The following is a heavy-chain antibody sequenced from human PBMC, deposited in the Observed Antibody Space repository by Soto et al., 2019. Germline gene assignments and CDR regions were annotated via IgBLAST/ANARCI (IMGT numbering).Heavy chain of an antibody. CDR1: GYPVTAYY. CDR3: ARGGGVVVAGSAAFDM. D-gene: IGHD2-15*01. V-gene: IGHV1-2*02. Sequence: QLHLVQSGAVVKKPGASVTVSCSASGYPVTAYYMHWVRQAPGRGLEWMGGINPATGAAKYTQTFQGRVIMTRDTSSSTVFMELSGLTSEDPAVFYWARGGGVVVAGSAAFDMWGQGTLVTVSS. CDR2: INPATGAA. J-gene: IGHJ3*02.